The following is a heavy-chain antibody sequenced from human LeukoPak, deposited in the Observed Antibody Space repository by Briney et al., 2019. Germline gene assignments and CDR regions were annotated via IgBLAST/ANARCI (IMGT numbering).Heavy chain of an antibody. V-gene: IGHV3-30*09. CDR1: RFTFTTFSDYV. Sequence: PGGSLRLSCAASRFTFTTFSDYVMHWARQAPGKGLEWVAAVSYGGGSEYYADSVKGRFAVSRDNSKNTLYLQMRSLRPEDTAVYYCASNFYDVGGYYYRTPVQYWGQGTPVTVSS. J-gene: IGHJ4*02. CDR3: ASNFYDVGGYYYRTPVQY. CDR2: VSYGGGSE. D-gene: IGHD3-22*01.